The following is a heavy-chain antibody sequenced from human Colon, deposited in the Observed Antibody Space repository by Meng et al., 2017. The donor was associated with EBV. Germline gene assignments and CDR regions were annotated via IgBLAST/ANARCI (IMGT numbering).Heavy chain of an antibody. J-gene: IGHJ4*02. D-gene: IGHD6-13*01. CDR2: IYYSGST. CDR3: AREENTSGWYYH. V-gene: IGHV4-30-4*01. Sequence: VQLQESGPGPVKPSPTLSLTRTVSGGSISNGGYYWSWIRQPPGKGLEWIGYIYYSGSTYFNPSLKSRSFMSVVTSKNQFSLSLNSVTAADTAVYYCAREENTSGWYYHWGQGTLVTVSS. CDR1: GGSISNGGYY.